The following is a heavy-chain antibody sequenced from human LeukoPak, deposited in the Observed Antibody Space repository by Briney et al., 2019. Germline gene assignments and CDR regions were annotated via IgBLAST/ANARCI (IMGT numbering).Heavy chain of an antibody. CDR2: IRYDGSNK. V-gene: IGHV3-30*02. Sequence: PGGSLRLSCAASGFTFSSYGMHWVRQAPGKGLEWVAFIRYDGSNKYYADSVKGRFTISRDNSKNTLYLQMNSLRAEDTAVYYCAKTDAEALYYYYMDVWGKGTTVTVSS. D-gene: IGHD5-24*01. J-gene: IGHJ6*03. CDR3: AKTDAEALYYYYMDV. CDR1: GFTFSSYG.